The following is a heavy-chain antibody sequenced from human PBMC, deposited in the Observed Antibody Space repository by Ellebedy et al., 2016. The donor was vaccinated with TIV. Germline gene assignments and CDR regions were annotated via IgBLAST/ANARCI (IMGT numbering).Heavy chain of an antibody. J-gene: IGHJ2*01. CDR3: ARRYFDL. V-gene: IGHV3-7*01. CDR2: IKQDGGEK. CDR1: GFTFTSFW. Sequence: GGSLRLSXAASGFTFTSFWVSWVRQAPGKGLEWVANIKQDGGEKYYVGSVKGRFTISRDNAQNSLYLQMNSLRAEDTAVYYCARRYFDLWGRGTLVTVSS.